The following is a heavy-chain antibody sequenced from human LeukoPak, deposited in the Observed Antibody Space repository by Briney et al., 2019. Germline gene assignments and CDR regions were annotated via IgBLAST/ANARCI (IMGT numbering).Heavy chain of an antibody. CDR1: GYTFTSYG. D-gene: IGHD2-15*01. J-gene: IGHJ3*02. CDR3: ARKVVANAFDI. Sequence: ASVKVSCKASGYTFTSYGISWVRQAPGQGLEWMGWISAYNGNTKYSQKFQGRVTITRDTSASTAYMELSSLRSEDTAVYYCARKVVANAFDIWGQGTMVTVSS. CDR2: ISAYNGNT. V-gene: IGHV1-18*01.